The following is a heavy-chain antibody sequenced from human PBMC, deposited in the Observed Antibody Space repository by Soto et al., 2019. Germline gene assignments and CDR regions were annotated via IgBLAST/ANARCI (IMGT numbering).Heavy chain of an antibody. Sequence: SETLSLTCTVSGGSISSYYWSWIRQPPGKGPEWIGYIYYSGSTNYNPSLKSRVTISVDTSKNQFSLKLSSVTAADTAVYYCARPHGDFWSGYYDYWGQGTLVTVSS. CDR3: ARPHGDFWSGYYDY. D-gene: IGHD3-3*01. CDR1: GGSISSYY. J-gene: IGHJ4*02. CDR2: IYYSGST. V-gene: IGHV4-59*01.